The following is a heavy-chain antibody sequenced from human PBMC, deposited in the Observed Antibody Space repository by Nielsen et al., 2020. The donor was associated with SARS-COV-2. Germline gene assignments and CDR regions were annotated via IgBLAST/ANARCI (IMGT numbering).Heavy chain of an antibody. D-gene: IGHD1-26*01. Sequence: GESLKISCAASGFTVSSNYMSWVRQAPGKGLEWVSVIYSGGSTYYADSVKGRFTISRDNSKNTLYLQMNSLRAEDTAVYYCAREPGGSVDYWGQGTLVTVSS. CDR2: IYSGGST. CDR1: GFTVSSNY. J-gene: IGHJ4*02. CDR3: AREPGGSVDY. V-gene: IGHV3-53*01.